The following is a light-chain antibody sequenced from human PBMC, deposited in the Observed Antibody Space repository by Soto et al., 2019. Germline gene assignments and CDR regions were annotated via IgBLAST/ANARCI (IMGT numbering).Light chain of an antibody. CDR1: QSVSSSY. J-gene: IGKJ1*01. Sequence: EIVLTQSPGTLPLSPGERATLSCRASQSVSSSYLAWYQQKPGQAPRLLIYGASSRATGIPDRFSGSGSGTDFTLTISRLEPEDFAVYYCQKFGNSPPWTFGQGTKVEIK. CDR2: GAS. V-gene: IGKV3-20*01. CDR3: QKFGNSPPWT.